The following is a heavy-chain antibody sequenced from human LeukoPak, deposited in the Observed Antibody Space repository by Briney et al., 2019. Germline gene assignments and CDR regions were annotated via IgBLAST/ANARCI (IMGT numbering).Heavy chain of an antibody. CDR1: GYTFTSYG. D-gene: IGHD2-2*01. CDR3: ARSRRIGYCSSTSCPFDY. CDR2: ISAYNGNT. Sequence: ASVKVSCKASGYTFTSYGISWVRQAPGQGLEWMGWISAYNGNTNYAQKLQGRVTMTTDTSTSTAYMELRSLRSDDTAVYYCARSRRIGYCSSTSCPFDYWGQGTLVTVSS. V-gene: IGHV1-18*01. J-gene: IGHJ4*02.